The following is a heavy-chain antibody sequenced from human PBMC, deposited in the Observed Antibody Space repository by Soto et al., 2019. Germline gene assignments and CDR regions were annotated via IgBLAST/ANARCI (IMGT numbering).Heavy chain of an antibody. CDR3: ARRRRYGSGSYYYYYYGMDV. D-gene: IGHD3-10*01. CDR1: GGSFSGYY. Sequence: PSETLSLTCAVYGGSFSGYYWSWIRQPPGKGLEWIGEINHSGSTNYNPSLKSRVTISVDTSKNQFSLKLSSVTAADTAVYYCARRRRYGSGSYYYYYYGMDVWGQGTTVT. J-gene: IGHJ6*02. V-gene: IGHV4-34*01. CDR2: INHSGST.